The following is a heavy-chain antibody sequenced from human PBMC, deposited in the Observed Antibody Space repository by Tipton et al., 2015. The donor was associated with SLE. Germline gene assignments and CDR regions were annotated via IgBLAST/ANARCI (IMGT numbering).Heavy chain of an antibody. J-gene: IGHJ1*01. D-gene: IGHD3-10*01. Sequence: GSLRLSCEASGYTFSLRAMAWVRLTPGKGLEWLSTIYVAERTHYSDSVRGRFTISRDDSKNTVFLQMKSLRAEDTAVYYCAKTPGSRDSPPRHWGQGTLVTVSS. CDR3: AKTPGSRDSPPRH. CDR2: IYVAERT. V-gene: IGHV3-23*01. CDR1: GYTFSLRA.